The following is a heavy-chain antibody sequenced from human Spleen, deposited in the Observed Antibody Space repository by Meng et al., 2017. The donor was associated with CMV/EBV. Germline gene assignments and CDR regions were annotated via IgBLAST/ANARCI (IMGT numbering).Heavy chain of an antibody. J-gene: IGHJ4*02. CDR2: IGTAGDT. V-gene: IGHV3-13*01. Sequence: GGSLRLSCAASGFTFSSNDMHWVRQTTGKGLEWVSAIGTAGDTYYPGSVKGRFTISRENAKNSFYLQKNSLRAGDTAVYYCARGSETLQVFGVVLDYWGQGTLVTVSS. CDR1: GFTFSSND. D-gene: IGHD3-3*01. CDR3: ARGSETLQVFGVVLDY.